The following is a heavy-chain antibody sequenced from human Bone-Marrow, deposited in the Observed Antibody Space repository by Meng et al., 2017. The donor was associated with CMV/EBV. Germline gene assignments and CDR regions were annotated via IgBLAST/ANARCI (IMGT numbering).Heavy chain of an antibody. J-gene: IGHJ6*02. Sequence: ASVKVSCKASGYTFTGYYIHWVRQAPGQGLEWMGWINPNSGGTNYAQKFQGRVTMTRDTSISTAYMELSRLRSDDTAVYYCARERLYPHYGMDVWGQGTTVTVSS. V-gene: IGHV1-2*02. CDR1: GYTFTGYY. CDR2: INPNSGGT. CDR3: ARERLYPHYGMDV. D-gene: IGHD2-8*01.